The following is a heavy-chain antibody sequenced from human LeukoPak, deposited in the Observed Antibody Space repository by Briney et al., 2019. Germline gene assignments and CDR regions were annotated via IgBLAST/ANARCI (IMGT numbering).Heavy chain of an antibody. J-gene: IGHJ4*02. CDR1: VYSFTGQY. CDR2: INPNSGGT. CDR3: ARGRLKYCSSTSCYLGV. Sequence: GASVKVSCKASVYSFTGQYMYWLRQAPGQGLEWMGWINPNSGGTNYAQKFQGRVTMTRDTSISTAYMELSRLRSDDTAVYYCARGRLKYCSSTSCYLGVWGQGTLVTVSS. D-gene: IGHD2-2*01. V-gene: IGHV1-2*02.